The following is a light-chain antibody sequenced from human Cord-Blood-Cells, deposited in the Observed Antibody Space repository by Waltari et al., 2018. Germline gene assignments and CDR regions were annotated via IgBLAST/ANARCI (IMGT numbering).Light chain of an antibody. V-gene: IGLV2-23*01. CDR3: CSYAGSSNVV. CDR1: SSDVGSYNL. J-gene: IGLJ2*01. Sequence: QSALTQPASVSGSPGQSLTISCTGTSSDVGSYNLVSWYQQHPGKAPKLMIYEGSKRPSGVSNRFSGSKSCNTASLTISGLQAEDEADYYCCSYAGSSNVVFGGGTKLTVL. CDR2: EGS.